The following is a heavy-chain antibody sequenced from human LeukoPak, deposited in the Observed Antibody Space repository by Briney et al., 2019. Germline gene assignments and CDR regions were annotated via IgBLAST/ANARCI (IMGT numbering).Heavy chain of an antibody. Sequence: PGGSLRLSCAASGFTFNSYTMNWARQAPGKGLEWVSVIYSGGSTYYADSVKGRFTISRDNSKNTLYLQMNSLRAEDTAVYYCARSLRVRGVPDYMDVWGKGTTVIISS. J-gene: IGHJ6*03. V-gene: IGHV3-53*01. CDR3: ARSLRVRGVPDYMDV. CDR2: IYSGGST. CDR1: GFTFNSYT. D-gene: IGHD3-10*01.